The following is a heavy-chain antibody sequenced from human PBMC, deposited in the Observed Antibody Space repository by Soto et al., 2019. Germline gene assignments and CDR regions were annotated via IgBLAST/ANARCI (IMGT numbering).Heavy chain of an antibody. V-gene: IGHV1-18*01. CDR3: ARDQGITTFGVYSMYYYGMDV. CDR1: GYTFTRSG. J-gene: IGHJ6*02. Sequence: QVQLVQSGAEVKKAGASVKVSCKASGYTFTRSGISWVRQAPGQGLEWLGWINPDDGNTNYAQHLHGRVSLTTDTSTSTAYMDLRSLRSDDTAVYYCARDQGITTFGVYSMYYYGMDVWAQGTTVTVSS. D-gene: IGHD3-3*01. CDR2: INPDDGNT.